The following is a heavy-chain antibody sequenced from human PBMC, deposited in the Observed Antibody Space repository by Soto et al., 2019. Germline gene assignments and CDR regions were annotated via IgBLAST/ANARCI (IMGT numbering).Heavy chain of an antibody. J-gene: IGHJ6*02. V-gene: IGHV1-69*01. CDR3: ARAAGYSSSPEVDGMDV. CDR1: GGTFSSYA. D-gene: IGHD6-13*01. CDR2: IIPIFGTA. Sequence: QVQLVQSGAEVKKPGSSVKVSCKASGGTFSSYAISGARQAPGQGLEWMGGIIPIFGTANYAQKFQGRVTITADESTSTAYMELSSLRSEDTAVYYCARAAGYSSSPEVDGMDVWGQGTTVTVSS.